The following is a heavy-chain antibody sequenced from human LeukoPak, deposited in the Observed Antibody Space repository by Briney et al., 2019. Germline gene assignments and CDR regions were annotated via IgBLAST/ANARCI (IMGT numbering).Heavy chain of an antibody. D-gene: IGHD6-19*01. CDR1: GFTFSSYS. CDR2: ISSSSSTI. V-gene: IGHV3-48*01. CDR3: ARDQYPYSSGWFDY. J-gene: IGHJ4*02. Sequence: PGGSLRLSCAASGFTFSSYSMNWVCQAPGKGLEWVSYISSSSSTIYYADSVKGRFTISRDNAKNSLYLQMNSLRAEDTAVYYCARDQYPYSSGWFDYWGQGTLVTVSS.